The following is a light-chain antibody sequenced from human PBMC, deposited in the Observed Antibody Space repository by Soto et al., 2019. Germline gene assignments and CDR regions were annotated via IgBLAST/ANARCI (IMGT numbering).Light chain of an antibody. CDR1: QSVGGD. CDR3: QQYYAWPRT. Sequence: EIVMTQSPVTLSVSPGERATLSCRASQSVGGDLAWHQQIPGQAPRLLIYGAVTRATGVAARFSGGGSGTEFTLTVDSLQSEDLAIYYCQQYYAWPRTFGQGTKLEI. V-gene: IGKV3-15*01. J-gene: IGKJ2*01. CDR2: GAV.